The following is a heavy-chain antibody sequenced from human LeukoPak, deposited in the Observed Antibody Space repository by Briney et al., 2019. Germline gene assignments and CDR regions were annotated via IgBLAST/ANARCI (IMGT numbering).Heavy chain of an antibody. D-gene: IGHD2-21*01. J-gene: IGHJ2*01. CDR1: GFTFSNYW. CDR3: ARELPFDL. Sequence: GGSLRLSCAASGFTFSNYWMHWVRQAPGKGLVWVSRIKSDGSSTNYADSVKGRFTISRDNAKNTLYLHMKSLRAEDTAVYYCARELPFDLWGRGTLVTVSS. CDR2: IKSDGSST. V-gene: IGHV3-74*01.